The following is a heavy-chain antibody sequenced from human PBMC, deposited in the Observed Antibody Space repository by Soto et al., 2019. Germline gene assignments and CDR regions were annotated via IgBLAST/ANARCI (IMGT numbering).Heavy chain of an antibody. Sequence: VLVSCSAAGYIFWDYGSTWVRQPAGLGLEGMGWISTYYGNTDYGKKIQGRVTMNTDTSTSTVYMELTSLRSDDTAVYFGARAVGHCSSSSCYSSSLTKYNYALDVWGQGTTVTVSS. CDR1: GYIFWDYG. J-gene: IGHJ6*02. CDR3: ARAVGHCSSSSCYSSSLTKYNYALDV. D-gene: IGHD2-2*01. V-gene: IGHV1-18*04. CDR2: ISTYYGNT.